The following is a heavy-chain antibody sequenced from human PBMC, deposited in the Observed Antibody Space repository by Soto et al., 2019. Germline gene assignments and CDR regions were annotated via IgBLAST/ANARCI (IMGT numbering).Heavy chain of an antibody. CDR2: INHSGST. CDR1: GGSFSGYY. CDR3: ASDVVRGGKHSCRFDP. J-gene: IGHJ5*02. D-gene: IGHD3-10*01. V-gene: IGHV4-34*01. Sequence: PSETLCLTCAVYGGSFSGYYWSWIRQPPGKGLEWIGEINHSGSTNYNPSLKSRVTISVDTSKNQFSLKLSSVTAADTAVYYCASDVVRGGKHSCRFDPWGQGTLVTVSS.